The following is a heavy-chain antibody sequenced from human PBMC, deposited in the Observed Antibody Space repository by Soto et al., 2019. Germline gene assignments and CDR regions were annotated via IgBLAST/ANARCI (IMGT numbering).Heavy chain of an antibody. V-gene: IGHV1-18*01. D-gene: IGHD2-15*01. Sequence: QVQLVQSGGEVKKPGASMKVSCKASGYTFINYLISWVRQAPGQGLEWMGWISADSGNTNYAQKFQGRVTVTTDTSTNTAYMALRGLRSDATATYSPARGPPGGPCSGVTCSNFDYWGQGTLVTVSS. CDR2: ISADSGNT. CDR3: ARGPPGGPCSGVTCSNFDY. CDR1: GYTFINYL. J-gene: IGHJ4*02.